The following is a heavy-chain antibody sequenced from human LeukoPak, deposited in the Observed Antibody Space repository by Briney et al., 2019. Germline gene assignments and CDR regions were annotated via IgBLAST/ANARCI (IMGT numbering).Heavy chain of an antibody. Sequence: SVNVSCKASGGTFSSYAISWVRQAPGQGLEWMGGIIPIFGTANYAQKFQGRVTITADESTSTAYMELSSLRSEDTAVYYCAREPTYYYDSSGYSWFDYWGQGTLVTVSS. CDR2: IIPIFGTA. D-gene: IGHD3-22*01. CDR1: GGTFSSYA. V-gene: IGHV1-69*13. CDR3: AREPTYYYDSSGYSWFDY. J-gene: IGHJ4*02.